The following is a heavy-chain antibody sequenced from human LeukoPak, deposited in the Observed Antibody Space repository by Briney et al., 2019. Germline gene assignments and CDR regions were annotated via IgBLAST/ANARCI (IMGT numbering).Heavy chain of an antibody. CDR3: AREPTYSSSWYTSCDY. CDR1: GFNFNNYN. CDR2: ITLSSSSI. D-gene: IGHD6-13*01. V-gene: IGHV3-48*01. J-gene: IGHJ4*02. Sequence: GGSLRLSCAASGFNFNNYNMNWVRQAPGKGLEWVSYITLSSSSIYYADSVKGRFTISRDNAKNSLYLQMNSLRAEDTAVYYCAREPTYSSSWYTSCDYWGQGALVTVSS.